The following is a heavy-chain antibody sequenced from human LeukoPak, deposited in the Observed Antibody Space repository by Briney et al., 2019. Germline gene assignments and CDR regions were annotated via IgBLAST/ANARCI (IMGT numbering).Heavy chain of an antibody. J-gene: IGHJ1*01. Sequence: GGSLRLSCAASGFTFSNAWMSWVRQAPGKGLEWVGRIKSKTDGGTTDYAAPVKGRFTISRDDSKNTLYLQMNSLKTEDTAVYYCTTADYYGSVNVKYFQHWGQGTLVTVSS. CDR3: TTADYYGSVNVKYFQH. CDR1: GFTFSNAW. V-gene: IGHV3-15*01. CDR2: IKSKTDGGTT. D-gene: IGHD3-10*01.